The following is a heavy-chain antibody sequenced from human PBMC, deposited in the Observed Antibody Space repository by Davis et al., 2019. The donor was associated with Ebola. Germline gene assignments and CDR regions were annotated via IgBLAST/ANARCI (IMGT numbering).Heavy chain of an antibody. CDR3: GRQGATGDASPLDY. D-gene: IGHD7-27*01. CDR2: IYPRDSDT. CDR1: GFGFNSNW. J-gene: IGHJ4*02. Sequence: KVSCKGSGFGFNSNWIGWVRQMPGKGLEWMGIIYPRDSDTRYSPSFQGQVTMSVDKSTNTAYLQWSSLKASDTAIYYCGRQGATGDASPLDYWGQETLVTVSS. V-gene: IGHV5-51*01.